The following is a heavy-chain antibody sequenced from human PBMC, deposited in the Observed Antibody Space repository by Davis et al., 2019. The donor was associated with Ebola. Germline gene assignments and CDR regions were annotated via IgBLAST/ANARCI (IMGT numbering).Heavy chain of an antibody. CDR1: GYTLTELS. CDR3: ARGPHLYYDFWSGSPRENWFDP. J-gene: IGHJ5*02. CDR2: FDPEDGET. V-gene: IGHV1-24*01. Sequence: ASVKVSCKVSGYTLTELSMHWVRQAPGKGLEWMGGFDPEDGETIYAQKLQGRVTMTTDTSTSTAYMELRSLRSDDTAVYYCARGPHLYYDFWSGSPRENWFDPWGQGTLVTVSS. D-gene: IGHD3-3*01.